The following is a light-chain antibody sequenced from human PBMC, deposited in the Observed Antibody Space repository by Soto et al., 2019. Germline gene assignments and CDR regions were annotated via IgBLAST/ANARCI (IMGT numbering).Light chain of an antibody. J-gene: IGKJ4*01. Sequence: EIVMTQSPATLSVSPGERATLSCRASQTIGSNLAWYQQKPGQPPRLLIYGASSRATGIPDRFSGSGSGTDFTLTISSLEPEDFAVYFCQHRGNWPLTFGGGTKVDIK. V-gene: IGKV3-11*01. CDR2: GAS. CDR1: QTIGSN. CDR3: QHRGNWPLT.